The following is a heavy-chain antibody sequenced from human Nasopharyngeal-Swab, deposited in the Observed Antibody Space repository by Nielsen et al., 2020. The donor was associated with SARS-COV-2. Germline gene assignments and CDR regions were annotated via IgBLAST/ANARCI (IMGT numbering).Heavy chain of an antibody. CDR1: GYTLTELS. CDR2: FDPEDGET. D-gene: IGHD4-17*01. J-gene: IGHJ5*02. V-gene: IGHV1-24*01. CDR3: ATGRVTTFFSWFDP. Sequence: ASVKVSCKVSGYTLTELSMHWVRQAPGKGLEWMGGFDPEDGETIYAQKFQGRVTMTEDTSTDTAYMELSSLRSEDTAVYYCATGRVTTFFSWFDPWGQGTLVSVSS.